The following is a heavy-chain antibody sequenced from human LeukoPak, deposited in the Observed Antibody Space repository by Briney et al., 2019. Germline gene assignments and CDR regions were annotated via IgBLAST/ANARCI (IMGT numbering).Heavy chain of an antibody. J-gene: IGHJ4*02. D-gene: IGHD2-8*01. CDR2: ISYDGKNK. V-gene: IGHV3-30*04. Sequence: GGAVRLSCAASGFTFSNYAIHWVRQAPGKGLEWVAVISYDGKNKFYADSVTGRFTISRDNSKNTLFLQMSSLRAEDTAVYYCARAKRGLTDYWGQGTLVTVSS. CDR1: GFTFSNYA. CDR3: ARAKRGLTDY.